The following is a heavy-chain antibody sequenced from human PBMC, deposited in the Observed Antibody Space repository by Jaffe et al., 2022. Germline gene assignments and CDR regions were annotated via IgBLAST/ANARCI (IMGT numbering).Heavy chain of an antibody. CDR3: AKDLGSHEQWLIGMLDY. CDR2: ISYDGSNK. J-gene: IGHJ4*02. Sequence: QVQLVESGGGVVQPGRSLRLSCAASGFTFSSYGMHWVRQAPGKGLEWVAVISYDGSNKYYADSVKGRFTISRDNSKNTLYLQMNSLRAEDTAVYYCAKDLGSHEQWLIGMLDYWGQGTLVTVSS. D-gene: IGHD6-19*01. CDR1: GFTFSSYG. V-gene: IGHV3-30*18.